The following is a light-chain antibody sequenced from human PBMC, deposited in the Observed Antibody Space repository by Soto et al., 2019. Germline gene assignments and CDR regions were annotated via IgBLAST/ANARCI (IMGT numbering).Light chain of an antibody. CDR2: DAS. CDR3: QQYGSSPPWT. CDR1: QSVSSNY. Sequence: EIVLTQSPGTLSLSPGERATLSCRASQSVSSNYLAWYRQKPGQAPRLLIYDASSRAAGIPDRFSGSGSGTDFTLTISKLEPEDLAVYYCQQYGSSPPWTFGPGTKV. V-gene: IGKV3-20*01. J-gene: IGKJ1*01.